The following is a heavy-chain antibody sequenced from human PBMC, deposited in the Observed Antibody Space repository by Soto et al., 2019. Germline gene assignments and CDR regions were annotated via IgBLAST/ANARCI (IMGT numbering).Heavy chain of an antibody. D-gene: IGHD3-16*01. CDR3: PREGQGDRFDP. J-gene: IGHJ5*02. Sequence: GGSLRLSCAASGFTVSSNYMSWVRQAPGKGLEWVSVIYSGGSTYYADSVKGRFTISRDNSKDTLYLQMNSLRAEDTAVYYCPREGQGDRFDPWGQGTLVTLSS. V-gene: IGHV3-53*05. CDR2: IYSGGST. CDR1: GFTVSSNY.